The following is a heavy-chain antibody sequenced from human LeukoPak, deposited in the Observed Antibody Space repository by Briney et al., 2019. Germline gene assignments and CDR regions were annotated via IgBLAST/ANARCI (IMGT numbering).Heavy chain of an antibody. CDR2: IYYSGST. CDR1: GGSISSYY. D-gene: IGHD3-22*01. CDR3: ARVVSYYDSSGYWISHAFDI. Sequence: PSETLSLTCTVSGGSISSYYWSWIRQPPGKGLEWIGYIYYSGSTNYNPSLKSRVTISVDTSKNQFSLKLSSVTAADTAVYYCARVVSYYDSSGYWISHAFDIWGQGTVVTVSS. V-gene: IGHV4-59*01. J-gene: IGHJ3*02.